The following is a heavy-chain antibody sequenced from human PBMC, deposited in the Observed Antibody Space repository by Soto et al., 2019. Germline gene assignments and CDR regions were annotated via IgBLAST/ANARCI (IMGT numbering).Heavy chain of an antibody. J-gene: IGHJ4*02. Sequence: QVQLVESGGGVVQPGRSLRLSCAASGFTFSSYGMHWVRQAPGKGLEWVAVISYDGSNKYYADSVKGRFTISRDNSKNPLYLQMNSLRAEDTAVYYCAAGLVVAATGGDYWGQGTLVTVSS. CDR3: AAGLVVAATGGDY. D-gene: IGHD2-15*01. CDR1: GFTFSSYG. V-gene: IGHV3-30*03. CDR2: ISYDGSNK.